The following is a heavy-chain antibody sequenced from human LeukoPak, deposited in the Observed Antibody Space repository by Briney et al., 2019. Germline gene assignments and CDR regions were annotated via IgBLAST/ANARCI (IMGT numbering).Heavy chain of an antibody. CDR2: IYSGGST. Sequence: PGGSLRLSCAASGFTFSSYWMSWVRQAPGKGLEWVSVIYSGGSTYYADSVKGRFTISRDNSKNTLYLQMNSLRAEDTAVYYCARGRGYCSSTSCLHFDYWGQGTLVTVSS. J-gene: IGHJ4*02. D-gene: IGHD2-2*01. CDR3: ARGRGYCSSTSCLHFDY. CDR1: GFTFSSYW. V-gene: IGHV3-66*01.